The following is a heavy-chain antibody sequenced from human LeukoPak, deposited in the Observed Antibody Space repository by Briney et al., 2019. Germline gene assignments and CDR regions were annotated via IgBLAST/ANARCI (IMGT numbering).Heavy chain of an antibody. V-gene: IGHV1-8*01. CDR3: ARDSVYNYGSGSYYNVHYYGMDV. CDR1: GYTFTSYD. D-gene: IGHD3-10*01. Sequence: ASVKVSCKASGYTFTSYDINWVRQATGQGLEWMGWMNPNSGNTGYAQKFQGRVTMTRNTSISTAYMELSSLRSEDTAVYYCARDSVYNYGSGSYYNVHYYGMDVWGQGTTVTVSS. CDR2: MNPNSGNT. J-gene: IGHJ6*02.